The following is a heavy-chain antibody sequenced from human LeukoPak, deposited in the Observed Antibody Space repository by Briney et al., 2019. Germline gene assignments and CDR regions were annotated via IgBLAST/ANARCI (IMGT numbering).Heavy chain of an antibody. CDR2: ISYDGSNK. D-gene: IGHD2-15*01. J-gene: IGHJ4*02. V-gene: IGHV3-30-3*01. CDR3: ARGASPHCSGGTCSPIDY. CDR1: GFTFSSYA. Sequence: PGGSLRLSCAASGFTFSSYAMHWVRQAPGKGLEWVAVISYDGSNKYYADSVKGRFTISRDNSKNTLYLQMNSLRAEDTAVYYCARGASPHCSGGTCSPIDYWGQGTLVTVSS.